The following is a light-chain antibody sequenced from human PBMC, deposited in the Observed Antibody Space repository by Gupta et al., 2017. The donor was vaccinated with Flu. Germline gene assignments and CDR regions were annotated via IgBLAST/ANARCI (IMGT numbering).Light chain of an antibody. CDR1: QSVSSN. CDR3: QHYDNWPIT. CDR2: GAS. Sequence: EIVITQSPATLSVSLGERATLSCRASQSVSSNLAWHQQKPGQAPRLLIYGASTRDTGIPARFSGSGSGTEFTLTISSLQSEDFAVYYCQHYDNWPITFGQGTRLEIK. V-gene: IGKV3-15*01. J-gene: IGKJ5*01.